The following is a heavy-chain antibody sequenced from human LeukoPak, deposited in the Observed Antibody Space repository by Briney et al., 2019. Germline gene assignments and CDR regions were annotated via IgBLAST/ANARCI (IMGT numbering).Heavy chain of an antibody. Sequence: GGSLRLSCAASGFTFNDYYMSWTRQAPGKGVEWLSYINIGGTNTHYADSVKGRFTISRDNAKKSLYLEMNNLRAEDTAVYYCATDGAGFDTWGQGVPVTVSS. CDR2: INIGGTNT. CDR3: ATDGAGFDT. CDR1: GFTFNDYY. V-gene: IGHV3-11*01. J-gene: IGHJ5*02.